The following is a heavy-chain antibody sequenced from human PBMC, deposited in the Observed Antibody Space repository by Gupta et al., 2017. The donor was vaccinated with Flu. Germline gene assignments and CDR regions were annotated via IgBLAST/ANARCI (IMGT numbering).Heavy chain of an antibody. J-gene: IGHJ5*02. CDR3: SKDARDSSSWYERWFDP. Sequence: SRYDKHWVRQAPGKGLEWVAVISYDGSNKYYADSVKGRFTISRDNSKNTLDLQMNSLRAEDTAVYYCSKDARDSSSWYERWFDPWGQGTLVTVSS. D-gene: IGHD6-13*01. CDR1: SRYD. V-gene: IGHV3-30*18. CDR2: ISYDGSNK.